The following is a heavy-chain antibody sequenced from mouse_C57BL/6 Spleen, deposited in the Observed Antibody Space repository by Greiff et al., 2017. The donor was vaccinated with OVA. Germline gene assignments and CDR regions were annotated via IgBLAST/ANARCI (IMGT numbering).Heavy chain of an antibody. V-gene: IGHV6-3*01. CDR3: TGVVVGDFDV. CDR1: GFTFSNYW. CDR2: IRLKSDNYAT. J-gene: IGHJ1*03. Sequence: EVKVEESGGGLVQPGGSMKLSCVASGFTFSNYWMNWVRQSPEKGLEWVAQIRLKSDNYATHYAESVKGRFTISRDDSQSSVYLQMNNLRAEDTGIYYCTGVVVGDFDVWGTGTTVTVSS.